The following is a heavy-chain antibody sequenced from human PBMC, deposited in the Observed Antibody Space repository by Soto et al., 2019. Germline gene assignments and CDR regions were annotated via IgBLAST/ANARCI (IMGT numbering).Heavy chain of an antibody. Sequence: HPGGSLRLSCAASGFTFSSYSMNWVRQAPGKGLEWVSYITSSSTTIYYADSVKGRFTISRDKAKNSVYLQMNSLRAEDTAVYYCARDRLKDSSGYHAFDIWGQGTMVTVSS. CDR2: ITSSSTTI. CDR3: ARDRLKDSSGYHAFDI. V-gene: IGHV3-48*01. D-gene: IGHD3-22*01. CDR1: GFTFSSYS. J-gene: IGHJ3*02.